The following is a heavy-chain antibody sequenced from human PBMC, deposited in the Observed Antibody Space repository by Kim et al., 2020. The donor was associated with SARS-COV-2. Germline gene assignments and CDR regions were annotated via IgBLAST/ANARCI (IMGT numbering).Heavy chain of an antibody. D-gene: IGHD3-16*01. V-gene: IGHV1-18*01. CDR1: GYTFTSYG. CDR2: ISAYNGNT. J-gene: IGHJ4*02. Sequence: ASVKVSCKASGYTFTSYGISWVRQAPGQGLEWMGWISAYNGNTNYAQKLQGRVTMTTDTSTSTAYMELRSLRSDDTPVYYCARVSPGYGLHLGENDYWGQGGGTGTTDRARGTGCRERGGVGAEETAGYDGAGVSRGCGLHLGGNDYWGQGTLVTVSS. CDR3: ARVSPGYGLHLGENDYWGQGGGTGTTDRARGTGCRERGGVGAEETAGYDGAGVSRGCGLHLGGNDY.